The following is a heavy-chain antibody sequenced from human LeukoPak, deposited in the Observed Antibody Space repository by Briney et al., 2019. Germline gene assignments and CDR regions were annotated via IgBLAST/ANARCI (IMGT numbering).Heavy chain of an antibody. CDR2: MNPNSGNT. CDR3: ARGFGPSRVEQWLAARRYYYYMDV. Sequence: ASVKVSCKASGYTFTSYDINWVRQATGQGLEWMGWMNPNSGNTGYAQKSQGRVTLTRNTSISTAYMELSSLRSEDTAVYYCARGFGPSRVEQWLAARRYYYYMDVWGKGTTVTVSS. CDR1: GYTFTSYD. V-gene: IGHV1-8*01. D-gene: IGHD6-19*01. J-gene: IGHJ6*03.